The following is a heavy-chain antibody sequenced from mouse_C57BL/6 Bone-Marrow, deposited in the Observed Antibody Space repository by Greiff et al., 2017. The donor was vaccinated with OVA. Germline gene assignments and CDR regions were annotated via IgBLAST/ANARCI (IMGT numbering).Heavy chain of an antibody. D-gene: IGHD1-1*01. CDR2: LRSVSSTL. J-gene: IGHJ1*03. V-gene: IGHV5-17*01. CDR3: ARIGFITTVVRYFDV. Sequence: EVQLVESGGGLVKPGGSLKLSCAASGFTFSDYGMHWVRQAPEKGLEWVAYLRSVSSTLYSADTVNGRFPISRDNAKNTLFLQMNSLRSEDTAMYYCARIGFITTVVRYFDVWGTGTTVTVSS. CDR1: GFTFSDYG.